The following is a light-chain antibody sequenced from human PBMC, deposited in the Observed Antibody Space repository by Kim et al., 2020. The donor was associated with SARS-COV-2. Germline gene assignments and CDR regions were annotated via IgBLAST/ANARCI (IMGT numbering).Light chain of an antibody. CDR3: AAWDDSLSGWV. V-gene: IGLV1-47*01. CDR2: RNT. Sequence: QRVTLSCSGSSSNIGSNYVYWYQQLPGTAPKLLIYRNTQWPSGVPDRFSGSKSGTSASLAISGLRSEDEADYYCAAWDDSLSGWVFGGGTKLTVL. CDR1: SSNIGSNY. J-gene: IGLJ3*02.